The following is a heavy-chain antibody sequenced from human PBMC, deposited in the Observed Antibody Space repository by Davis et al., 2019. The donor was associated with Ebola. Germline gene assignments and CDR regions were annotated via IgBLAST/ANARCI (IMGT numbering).Heavy chain of an antibody. CDR3: ARGLSETWRPAYFDY. V-gene: IGHV6-1*01. J-gene: IGHJ4*02. D-gene: IGHD5-12*01. CDR2: TYSSSKWYN. CDR1: GDSVSSNSAT. Sequence: MPSETLSLTCAISGDSVSSNSATWNWIRQSPSSGLECLGRTYSSSKWYNDYAPSVKSRITINPDTSNNQFSLQLNSVTPEDTAVYYCARGLSETWRPAYFDYWGQGILVTVSS.